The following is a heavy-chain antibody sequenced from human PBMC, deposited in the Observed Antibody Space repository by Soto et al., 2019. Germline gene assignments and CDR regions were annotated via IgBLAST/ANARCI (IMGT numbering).Heavy chain of an antibody. CDR3: ARGRMATRYRGNFDY. CDR2: IYPADSDI. Sequence: GESLKISCKASGYSFSSYWIAWVRQMPGKGLEWMGIIYPADSDIRYSESSEGHVTISVDKSISTAYLQWSSLEASDTATYYCARGRMATRYRGNFDYWGQGTPVTVSS. J-gene: IGHJ4*02. CDR1: GYSFSSYW. V-gene: IGHV5-51*01. D-gene: IGHD1-26*01.